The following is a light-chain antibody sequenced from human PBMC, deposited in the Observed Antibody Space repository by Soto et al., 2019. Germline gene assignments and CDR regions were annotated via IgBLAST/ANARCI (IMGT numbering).Light chain of an antibody. CDR2: KAS. CDR3: QQYRT. V-gene: IGKV1-5*03. J-gene: IGKJ1*01. Sequence: DIQMTQSPSTLSASVGDRVTITCRASQSISSWLAWYQQKPGKAPKILIYKASSLESGVPSRFSGSGSATEFTLTISSLQPDDFATYYCQQYRTFGQGTKVDIK. CDR1: QSISSW.